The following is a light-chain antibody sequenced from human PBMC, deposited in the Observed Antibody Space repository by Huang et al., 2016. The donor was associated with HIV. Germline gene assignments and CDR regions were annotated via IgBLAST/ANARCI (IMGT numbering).Light chain of an antibody. CDR1: QSITIY. J-gene: IGKJ3*01. V-gene: IGKV1-39*01. Sequence: DIQMTQSPSSLSASVGDRVTISCRASQSITIYLNWYQHKPGKVPKLLIYAASNVQGGVPSRCSGSGSGTDFTLTISSLQPEDHATYYCQQSYSTPFTFGPGTKVDI. CDR2: AAS. CDR3: QQSYSTPFT.